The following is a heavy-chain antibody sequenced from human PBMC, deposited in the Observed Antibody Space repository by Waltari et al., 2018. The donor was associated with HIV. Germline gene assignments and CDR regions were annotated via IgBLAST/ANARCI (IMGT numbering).Heavy chain of an antibody. V-gene: IGHV3-53*01. J-gene: IGHJ6*02. D-gene: IGHD6-13*01. Sequence: EVQLVQSGGGLIQLGGSLSLPCAASGFIVRRHYMSWVRQDPGKGREWVSVIYSGGNTYYADSVKGRFTISRDNSKNTLYLQLNSLRAEDSAVYYCARDLGSSSWYNYYYGMDVWGQGTTVTVSS. CDR1: GFIVRRHY. CDR3: ARDLGSSSWYNYYYGMDV. CDR2: IYSGGNT.